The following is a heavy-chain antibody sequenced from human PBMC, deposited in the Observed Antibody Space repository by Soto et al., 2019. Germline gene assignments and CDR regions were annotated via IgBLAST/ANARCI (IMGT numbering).Heavy chain of an antibody. Sequence: EVQLLESGGGLVQPGRSLRLSCAASGFTFSSYAMSWVRQAPGKGLEWVSAISGSGGSTYYADSVKGRFTISRDNSKNTLYLQMNSLRAEDTAVYYCATGGECSGGICYPDEDYWGQGTLVTVSS. J-gene: IGHJ4*02. V-gene: IGHV3-23*01. CDR2: ISGSGGST. CDR1: GFTFSSYA. CDR3: ATGGECSGGICYPDEDY. D-gene: IGHD2-15*01.